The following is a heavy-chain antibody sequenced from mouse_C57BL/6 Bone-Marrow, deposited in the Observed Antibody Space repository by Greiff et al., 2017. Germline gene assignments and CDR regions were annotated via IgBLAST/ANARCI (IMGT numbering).Heavy chain of an antibody. V-gene: IGHV1-19*01. CDR2: INPYNGGT. Sequence: VQLQQSGPVLVKPGASVKMSCKASGYTFTDYYMNWVKQSHGKSLEWIGVINPYNGGTSYNQKFKGKATLTVDKSSSTAYMELNSLTSEDSAVYYCARCRDYSVFDYWGQGTTLTVSS. CDR1: GYTFTDYY. J-gene: IGHJ2*01. D-gene: IGHD2-12*01. CDR3: ARCRDYSVFDY.